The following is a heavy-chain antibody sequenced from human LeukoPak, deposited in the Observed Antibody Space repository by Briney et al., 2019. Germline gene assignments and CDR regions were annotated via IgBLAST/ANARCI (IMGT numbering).Heavy chain of an antibody. J-gene: IGHJ4*02. D-gene: IGHD3-16*01. CDR1: GGTFSSYA. CDR2: IIPILGIA. Sequence: ASVKVSCKASGGTFSSYAISWVRQAPGQGLEWMGRIIPILGIANYAQKFQGRVTITADKSTSTAYMELSSLRSEDTAVYYCARDGGTRPRAGDCFDYWGQGTLVTVSS. CDR3: ARDGGTRPRAGDCFDY. V-gene: IGHV1-69*04.